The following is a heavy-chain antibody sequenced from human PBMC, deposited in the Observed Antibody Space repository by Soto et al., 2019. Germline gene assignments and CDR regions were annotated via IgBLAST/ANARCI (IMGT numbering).Heavy chain of an antibody. Sequence: GGSLRLSCAASGFTFTRYSMNWVRQAPGKGLEWVSSISSTTNYTYYADSMKGRFTVSRDNAKNSVYLEMNSLSAEDTALYYCARESEDLTSNFDYWGQGTLVTVSS. J-gene: IGHJ4*02. CDR2: ISSTTNYT. V-gene: IGHV3-21*01. CDR3: ARESEDLTSNFDY. CDR1: GFTFTRYS.